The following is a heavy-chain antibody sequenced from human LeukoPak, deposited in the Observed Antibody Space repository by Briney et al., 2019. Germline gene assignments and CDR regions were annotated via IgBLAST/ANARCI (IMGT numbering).Heavy chain of an antibody. D-gene: IGHD3-10*01. J-gene: IGHJ4*02. Sequence: GGSLRLSCAASGFTFSSYVMSWVRQAPGKGLEWVSSTSDSGGSKYYADSVKGRFTISRDNSKNTLYLQMNSLRAEDTAVYYCEALFYGSGRPIVDWGQGTLVTVSS. V-gene: IGHV3-23*01. CDR3: EALFYGSGRPIVD. CDR1: GFTFSSYV. CDR2: TSDSGGSK.